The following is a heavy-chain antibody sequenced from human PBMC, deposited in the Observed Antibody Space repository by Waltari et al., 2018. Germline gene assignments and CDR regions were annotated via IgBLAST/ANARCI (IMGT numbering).Heavy chain of an antibody. Sequence: QVQLQESGPGLVKPSETLSLTCTVSGGSLSSSYWTWIRQPAGKGLEWIGRIYTSGSTNYNPSRKSRVTMSVDTSKNQFSLKLSSVTAADTAVYYCARERIAARFGNQFDYWGQGTLVTVSS. J-gene: IGHJ4*02. CDR3: ARERIAARFGNQFDY. D-gene: IGHD6-6*01. V-gene: IGHV4-4*07. CDR1: GGSLSSSY. CDR2: IYTSGST.